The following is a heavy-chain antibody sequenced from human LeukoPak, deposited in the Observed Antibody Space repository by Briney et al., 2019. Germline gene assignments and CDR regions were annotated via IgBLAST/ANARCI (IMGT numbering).Heavy chain of an antibody. CDR1: GGSISGFY. CDR3: ARHVNMVRGVIISHYYYYMDV. Sequence: SETLSLTCTVSGGSISGFYWSWIRQPPGKGLEWIAYIHSSGSTNYNPSLKSRVTISVDTSKNQFSLKLSSVTAADTAVYYCARHVNMVRGVIISHYYYYMDVWGKGTTVTVSS. CDR2: IHSSGST. D-gene: IGHD3-10*01. V-gene: IGHV4-59*08. J-gene: IGHJ6*03.